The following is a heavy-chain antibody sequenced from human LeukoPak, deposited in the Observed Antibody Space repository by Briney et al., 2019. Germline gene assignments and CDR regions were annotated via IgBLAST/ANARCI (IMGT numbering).Heavy chain of an antibody. J-gene: IGHJ4*02. D-gene: IGHD6-13*01. CDR1: GFTFSSYW. CDR2: IKQDGSEK. V-gene: IGHV3-7*01. CDR3: VRGRLVNAAGHFDY. Sequence: GGSLRLSCAASGFTFSSYWMSWVRQAPGKGLEWVANIKQDGSEKYYVDSVKGRFTISRDNAKNTVYLEMNSLRVEDTAVYYCVRGRLVNAAGHFDYWGQGTLVTVSS.